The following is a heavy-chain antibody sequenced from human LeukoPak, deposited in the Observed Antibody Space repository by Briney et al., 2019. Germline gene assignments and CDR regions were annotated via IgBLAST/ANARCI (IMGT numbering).Heavy chain of an antibody. CDR2: INHSGST. J-gene: IGHJ6*03. D-gene: IGHD2-2*01. Sequence: PSETLSLTCAVYGGSFSGYYWSWIRQPPGKGLEWIGEINHSGSTNYNPSLKSRVTISVDTSKNQFSLKLSSVTAADTAVYYCARGGGCSSTSCYPPMEYYYYYYYMDVWGRGTTVTVSS. CDR1: GGSFSGYY. V-gene: IGHV4-34*01. CDR3: ARGGGCSSTSCYPPMEYYYYYYYMDV.